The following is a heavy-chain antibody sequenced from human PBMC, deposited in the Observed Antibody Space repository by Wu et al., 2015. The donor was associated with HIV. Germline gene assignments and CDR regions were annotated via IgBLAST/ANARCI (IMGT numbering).Heavy chain of an antibody. CDR3: ACNGNFSNFDF. Sequence: QVQLVQSGAEVKKPGSSVKVSCKASGGTLSSYEISWVRQAPGQGLEWMGGIIPMFGTLNYAQKFKGRVTITAEESTNTAYMELSSLKFEDTAMYFCACNGNFSNFDFWGQGTLVIVSS. V-gene: IGHV1-69*12. CDR2: IIPMFGTL. D-gene: IGHD1-7*01. J-gene: IGHJ4*02. CDR1: GGTLSSYE.